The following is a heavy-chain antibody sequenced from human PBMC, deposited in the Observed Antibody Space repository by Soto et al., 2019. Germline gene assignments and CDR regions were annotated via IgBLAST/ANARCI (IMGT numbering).Heavy chain of an antibody. Sequence: PSETLSLTCTVSGGSISSYYWSWIRQPPGKGLKWIGYIYYSGSTNYNPSLKSRVTISVDTSKNQFSLKLSSVTAADTAVYYCARALDKIVGANFDYWGQGTLVTVSS. V-gene: IGHV4-59*01. D-gene: IGHD1-26*01. CDR2: IYYSGST. CDR1: GGSISSYY. J-gene: IGHJ4*02. CDR3: ARALDKIVGANFDY.